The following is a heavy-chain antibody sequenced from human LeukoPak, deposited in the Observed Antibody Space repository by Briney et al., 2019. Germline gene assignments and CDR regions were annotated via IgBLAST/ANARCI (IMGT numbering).Heavy chain of an antibody. Sequence: SGTLSLTCAVSGDSISSKNWWNWVRQPPGKGLEWIGEIYHGGNTNYNPSLKSRVTISVDKSKNQFSLILSSVTAADTAVYYCARDREYSKSWSFDYWGQGTLVTVS. V-gene: IGHV4-4*02. CDR2: IYHGGNT. D-gene: IGHD6-13*01. CDR1: GDSISSKNW. CDR3: ARDREYSKSWSFDY. J-gene: IGHJ4*02.